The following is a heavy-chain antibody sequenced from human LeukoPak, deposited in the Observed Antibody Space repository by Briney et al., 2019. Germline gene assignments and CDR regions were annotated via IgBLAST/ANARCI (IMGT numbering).Heavy chain of an antibody. V-gene: IGHV4-61*02. CDR1: GGSISSGSYY. Sequence: SETLSLTCTVSGGSISSGSYYWSWIRQPAGKGLEWIGRIYTSGSTNYNPSPKSRVTISVDTSKNQFSLKLSSVTAADTAVYYCARGHVVEWLLFLDYWGQGTLVTVSS. D-gene: IGHD3-3*01. CDR3: ARGHVVEWLLFLDY. CDR2: IYTSGST. J-gene: IGHJ4*02.